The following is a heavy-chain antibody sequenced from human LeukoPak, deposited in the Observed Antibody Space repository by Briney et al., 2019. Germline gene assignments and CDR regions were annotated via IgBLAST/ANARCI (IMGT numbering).Heavy chain of an antibody. CDR3: ARALRWDSSSAFDI. V-gene: IGHV1-2*02. CDR1: GYTFTGYY. CDR2: INPNSGGT. D-gene: IGHD6-19*01. J-gene: IGHJ3*02. Sequence: GASVKVSCKASGYTFTGYYMHWVRQGPEQGLEWMGWINPNSGGTNYAQKFRGRVTMTRDTSITTAYMELSSLRSDDTAVYYCARALRWDSSSAFDIWGQGTMVTVSS.